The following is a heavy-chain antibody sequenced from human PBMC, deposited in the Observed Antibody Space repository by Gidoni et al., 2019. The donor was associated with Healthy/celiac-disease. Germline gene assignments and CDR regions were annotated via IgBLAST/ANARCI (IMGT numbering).Heavy chain of an antibody. CDR1: GFTFRSYD. D-gene: IGHD3-16*01. Sequence: EVQLVESGGGLVQPGGSLSLSCAASGFTFRSYDMHRVRQATGKGLELVSAYGTAGDPSYPVFVKGRFTISRENAKNSLYLQMNSLRAGATAVYYCARWGTERAFDYWGQGTLVTVSS. CDR3: ARWGTERAFDY. J-gene: IGHJ4*02. CDR2: YGTAGDP. V-gene: IGHV3-13*05.